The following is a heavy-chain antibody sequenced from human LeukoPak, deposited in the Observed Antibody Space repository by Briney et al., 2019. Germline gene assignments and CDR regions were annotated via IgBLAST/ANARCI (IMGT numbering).Heavy chain of an antibody. CDR2: INTATGKT. J-gene: IGHJ3*01. CDR3: ARDLGYSDVDSLVFSHAFDV. D-gene: IGHD5-12*01. Sequence: ASVKVSCKASGYTFTRFAVHWVRQAPGQRPEWMGWINTATGKTKYSQKLQGRVTITRETSASTAYMELSSLRSEDAAVYFCARDLGYSDVDSLVFSHAFDVWGQGTMVTVSS. CDR1: GYTFTRFA. V-gene: IGHV1-3*04.